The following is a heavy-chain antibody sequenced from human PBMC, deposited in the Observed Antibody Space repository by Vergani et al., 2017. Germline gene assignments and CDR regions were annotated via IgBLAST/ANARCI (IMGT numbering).Heavy chain of an antibody. V-gene: IGHV4-59*01. Sequence: QVQLQESGPGLVKPSETLSLTCTVSGGSISSYYWSWIRQPPGKGLEWIGYIYYSGGTNYNPSLKSRVTISVDTSKNPFSLKLSSVTAADTAVDYCARGEAMLVYWGQGTLVTVSS. J-gene: IGHJ4*02. CDR3: ARGEAMLVY. D-gene: IGHD2-2*01. CDR1: GGSISSYY. CDR2: IYYSGGT.